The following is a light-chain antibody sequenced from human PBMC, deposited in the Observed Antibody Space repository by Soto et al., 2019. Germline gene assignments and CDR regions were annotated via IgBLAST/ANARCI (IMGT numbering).Light chain of an antibody. CDR2: DVS. J-gene: IGLJ3*02. V-gene: IGLV2-14*01. CDR1: SSDVSHYNY. Sequence: QSALTQPASVSGSPGQSITISCTETSSDVSHYNYVSWYQQHPGKAPKLIIYDVSNRPSGVSNRFSGSKSGNTASLTISGLQAEDDADYYCSSFTSSYTLFGGGTKVTVL. CDR3: SSFTSSYTL.